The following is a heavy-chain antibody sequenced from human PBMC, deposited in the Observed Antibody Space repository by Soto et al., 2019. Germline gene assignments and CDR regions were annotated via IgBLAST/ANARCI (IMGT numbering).Heavy chain of an antibody. CDR1: GFSFSSYA. V-gene: IGHV3-64*07. J-gene: IGHJ6*02. CDR3: ARAGFYYGSGSYGYGMDF. D-gene: IGHD3-10*01. CDR2: ISPNGGST. Sequence: EVQLVESGGGLVQPGGSLRLSCAASGFSFSSYAMHWVRQAPGKGLEYVSVISPNGGSTYYSDSVKGRFTISRDNSKNRLYLQMGSLRAEDMAVYYCARAGFYYGSGSYGYGMDFWGQGTSVTVSS.